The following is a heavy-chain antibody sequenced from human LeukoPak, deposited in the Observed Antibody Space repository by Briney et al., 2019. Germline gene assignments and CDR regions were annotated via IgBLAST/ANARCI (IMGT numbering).Heavy chain of an antibody. D-gene: IGHD5-18*01. CDR1: GYTFTGYY. V-gene: IGHV1-2*02. J-gene: IGHJ4*02. CDR3: ATQGGYSYGLGIDY. CDR2: INPDSGGT. Sequence: ASVKVSCKASGYTFTGYYMHWVRQAPGHGLEWMGWINPDSGGTNYAQKFQGRVTMTRDTSISTAYMELSRLRSDDTAVYYCATQGGYSYGLGIDYWGQGTLVTVSS.